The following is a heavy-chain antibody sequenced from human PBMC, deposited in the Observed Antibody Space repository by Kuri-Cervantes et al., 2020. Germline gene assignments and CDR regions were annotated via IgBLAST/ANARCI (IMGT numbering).Heavy chain of an antibody. CDR3: ARLYYYDSSGYYYGPVYYFDY. V-gene: IGHV3-23*01. CDR1: GFNVSNNY. D-gene: IGHD3-22*01. J-gene: IGHJ4*02. CDR2: ISTSGGST. Sequence: GGSLRLSCVVSGFNVSNNYMTWVRQAPGKGLEWVSTISTSGGSTYYADSVKGRFTISRDNSKNTLFLQMNSLRAEDTAVYYCARLYYYDSSGYYYGPVYYFDYWGQGTLVTVSS.